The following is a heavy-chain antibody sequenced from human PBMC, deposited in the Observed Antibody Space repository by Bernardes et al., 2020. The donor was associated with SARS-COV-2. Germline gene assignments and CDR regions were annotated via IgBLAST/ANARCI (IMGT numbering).Heavy chain of an antibody. J-gene: IGHJ4*01. CDR1: GFTLADTT. D-gene: IGHD3-3*02. Sequence: GGYLRPSRAGPGFTLADTTMIWVRPGPGKGLEWVGRLKRKADGGTADYAAPVEGRFTISRDESRNTFSLEMNSLTIEDTATYYCAALDRWGQGTLVTVSS. CDR3: AALDR. V-gene: IGHV3-15*05. CDR2: LKRKADGGTA.